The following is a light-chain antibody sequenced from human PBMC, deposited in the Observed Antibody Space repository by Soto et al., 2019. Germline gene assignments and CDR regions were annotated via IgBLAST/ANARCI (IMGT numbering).Light chain of an antibody. CDR2: GAS. J-gene: IGKJ1*01. V-gene: IGKV3-15*01. Sequence: EIVLTQSPGTLSLSPGGRATLSCRASQSVSSSYLAWYQQKPGQAPRLLVYGASTRATGIPARFSGSGAGTDFTLTITSLQSEDLGVYFCQQYKDWPTTFGQGTKVDIK. CDR1: QSVSSSY. CDR3: QQYKDWPTT.